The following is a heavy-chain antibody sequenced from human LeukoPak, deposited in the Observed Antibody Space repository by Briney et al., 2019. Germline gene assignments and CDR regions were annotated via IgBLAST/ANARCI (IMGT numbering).Heavy chain of an antibody. J-gene: IGHJ4*02. CDR2: IKQDGSEK. CDR3: ARDYDSSGYY. V-gene: IGHV3-7*01. D-gene: IGHD3-22*01. CDR1: GFTFSSYW. Sequence: GGSLRLSCAASGFTFSSYWTSWVRQAPGKGLEWVANIKQDGSEKYYVDSVKGRFTISRDNAKNSLYLQMNSLRAEDTAVFYCARDYDSSGYYWGQGTLVTVSS.